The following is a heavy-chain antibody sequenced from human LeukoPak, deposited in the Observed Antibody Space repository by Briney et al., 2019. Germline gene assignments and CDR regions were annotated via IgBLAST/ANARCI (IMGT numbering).Heavy chain of an antibody. CDR1: GFTFDDYA. CDR2: ISWNSGSI. V-gene: IGHV3-9*03. CDR3: AKGDYYDSGGYSLDY. Sequence: PGRSLRLSCAASGFTFDDYAMHWVRQAPGKGLEWVSGISWNSGSIGYADSVKGRFTISRDNAKNSLYLQMNSLRAEDMALYYCAKGDYYDSGGYSLDYWGQGTPVTVSS. J-gene: IGHJ4*02. D-gene: IGHD3-22*01.